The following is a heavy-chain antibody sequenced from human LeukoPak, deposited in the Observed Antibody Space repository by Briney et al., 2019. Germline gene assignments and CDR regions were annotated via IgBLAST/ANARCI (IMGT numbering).Heavy chain of an antibody. CDR3: ARAIMLFGVIIPWYFDS. CDR2: MSPHSGET. CDR1: GYTFSNYD. D-gene: IGHD3-3*01. V-gene: IGHV1-8*03. J-gene: IGHJ4*02. Sequence: ASVKVSCKASGYTFSNYDISWVRQATGQRLEWMGWMSPHSGETNHGKKFQGRVSITRDTSLSTAYMELSGLRSEDTAVYYCARAIMLFGVIIPWYFDSWGQGTLVTVSS.